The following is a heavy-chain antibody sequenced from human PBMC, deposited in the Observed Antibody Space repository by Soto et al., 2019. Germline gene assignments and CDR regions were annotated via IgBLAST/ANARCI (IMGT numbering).Heavy chain of an antibody. V-gene: IGHV3-74*01. J-gene: IGHJ6*03. CDR3: ARTIAAAGKVVGDYYYYMDV. CDR2: INSDGSST. D-gene: IGHD6-13*01. CDR1: GFTFSSYW. Sequence: GGSLRLSCAASGFTFSSYWMHWVRQAPGKGLVWVSRINSDGSSTSYADSVKGRFTISRDNAKNTLYLQMNSLRAEDTAVYYCARTIAAAGKVVGDYYYYMDVWGKGTTVTGSS.